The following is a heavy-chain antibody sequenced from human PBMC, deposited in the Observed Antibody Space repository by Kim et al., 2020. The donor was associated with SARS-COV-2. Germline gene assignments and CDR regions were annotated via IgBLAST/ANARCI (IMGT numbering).Heavy chain of an antibody. CDR1: GYSFTSYW. V-gene: IGHV5-51*01. CDR3: ARRPYYYDSSGYLAPGNWFDP. D-gene: IGHD3-22*01. J-gene: IGHJ5*02. Sequence: GESLKISCKGSGYSFTSYWIGWVRQMPGKGLEWMGIIYPGDSDTRYSPSFQGQVTISADKSISTAYLQWSSLKASDTAMYYCARRPYYYDSSGYLAPGNWFDPWGQGTLVTVSS. CDR2: IYPGDSDT.